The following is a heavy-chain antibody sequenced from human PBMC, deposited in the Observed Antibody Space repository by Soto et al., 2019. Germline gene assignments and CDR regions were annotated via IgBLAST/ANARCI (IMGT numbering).Heavy chain of an antibody. CDR1: GGPFSDYA. CDR2: IITMFGTA. D-gene: IGHD3-10*01. V-gene: IGHV1-69*01. J-gene: IGHJ4*02. CDR3: ARDLDYYGSGNYYNRSDY. Sequence: QVQLVQSGAEVKKPGSSVKVSCKVSGGPFSDYAVSWVRQAPGQGLEWMGGIITMFGTANYAQKFQGRVTITADESTTAAYMELSSLRSEDTAVYYCARDLDYYGSGNYYNRSDYWGQGTLVTVSS.